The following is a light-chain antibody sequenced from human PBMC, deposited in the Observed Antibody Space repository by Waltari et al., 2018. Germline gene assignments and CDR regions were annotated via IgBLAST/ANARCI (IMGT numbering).Light chain of an antibody. CDR1: QSISSW. Sequence: DIQMNQSPSTLSASVGDRVTITCRASQSISSWLAWYQQKPGKAPKLLIYKASSLESGVPSRFSGSGSGTEFTLTISSLQPDDVATYYCQQYNSYSRTFGQGTKVEIK. V-gene: IGKV1-5*03. J-gene: IGKJ1*01. CDR2: KAS. CDR3: QQYNSYSRT.